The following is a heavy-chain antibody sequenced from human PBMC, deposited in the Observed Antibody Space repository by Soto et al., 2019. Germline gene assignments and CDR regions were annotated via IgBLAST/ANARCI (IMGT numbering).Heavy chain of an antibody. CDR2: ISGSGDSA. CDR3: GKERRGSGWSVCDF. CDR1: GFIFRDYA. Sequence: VQLLESGGGLLQPGGSLRLSCAASGFIFRDYAMNWVRQAPGKGLEWVSDISGSGDSARYADSVKGRFTISRDNSRDTLYLHMNSLRVDDTAVYYCGKERRGSGWSVCDFWGQGDLVTVSS. J-gene: IGHJ4*02. D-gene: IGHD6-19*01. V-gene: IGHV3-23*01.